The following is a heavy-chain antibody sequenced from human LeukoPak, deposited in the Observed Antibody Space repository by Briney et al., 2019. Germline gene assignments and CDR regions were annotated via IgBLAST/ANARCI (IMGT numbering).Heavy chain of an antibody. CDR1: GFTVSSNY. CDR3: ARGENRPFDY. J-gene: IGHJ4*02. CDR2: IYISGNT. Sequence: PGGSLRLSCAASGFTVSSNYMGWVRQAPGKGLEWVSVIYISGNTYYADSVKGRFTISRDISKNTLYLQMNSLRAEDTAVYYCARGENRPFDYWGQGSLVTVSS. V-gene: IGHV3-53*01.